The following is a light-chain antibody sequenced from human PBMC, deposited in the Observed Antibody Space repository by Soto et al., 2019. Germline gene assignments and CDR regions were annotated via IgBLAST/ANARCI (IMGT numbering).Light chain of an antibody. J-gene: IGLJ1*01. Sequence: QSVLTQPASVSVSPGQSITISCTGTSSDVGSYSLVSWYQQHPGKAPKLMIYEVSKRPSGVSNRFSGSKSGNTASLTISGLQAEDEADYYCCSYAGSRTFLYVFGTGTKVTVL. V-gene: IGLV2-23*02. CDR3: CSYAGSRTFLYV. CDR2: EVS. CDR1: SSDVGSYSL.